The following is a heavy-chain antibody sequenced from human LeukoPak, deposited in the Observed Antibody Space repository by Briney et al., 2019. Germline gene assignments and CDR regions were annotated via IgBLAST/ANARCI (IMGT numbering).Heavy chain of an antibody. J-gene: IGHJ4*02. D-gene: IGHD4-17*01. V-gene: IGHV4-34*01. CDR2: INHSGST. CDR3: ARAGLNGDVDY. Sequence: SETLSLTCAVYGWSFSGYYWSWIRQPPGKGLEWIGEINHSGSTNYNPSLKGRVTISVDTSKNQFSLKLSSVTAADTAVYYCARAGLNGDVDYWGQGTLVTVSS. CDR1: GWSFSGYY.